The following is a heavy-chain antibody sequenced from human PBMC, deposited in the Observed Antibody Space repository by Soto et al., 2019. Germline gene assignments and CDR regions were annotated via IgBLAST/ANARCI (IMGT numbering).Heavy chain of an antibody. CDR1: GYSFTNHW. V-gene: IGHV5-51*01. Sequence: GESLKISCKGFGYSFTNHWIGWVRQMPGKGLERMGIIYPDDSDTRYSPSFQGQVTISVDKSITTAYLQWSSLKASDTAMYYCARGIVVVNVTNAFDIWGQGTVVTVSS. J-gene: IGHJ3*02. CDR2: IYPDDSDT. D-gene: IGHD2-21*01. CDR3: ARGIVVVNVTNAFDI.